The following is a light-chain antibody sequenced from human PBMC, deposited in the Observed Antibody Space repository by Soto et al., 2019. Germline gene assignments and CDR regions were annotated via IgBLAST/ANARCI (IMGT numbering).Light chain of an antibody. CDR2: SNN. J-gene: IGLJ1*01. Sequence: QSVLTQPRSASGTPGQRVTISCSGSSSNIGSNTVNWYQQLPGTAPKLLIYSNNQRPSGVPDRFSGSKSGTSASLAISGLQSEDEADYYCAAWDDSLNGYVFGTGTKVTDL. CDR3: AAWDDSLNGYV. CDR1: SSNIGSNT. V-gene: IGLV1-44*01.